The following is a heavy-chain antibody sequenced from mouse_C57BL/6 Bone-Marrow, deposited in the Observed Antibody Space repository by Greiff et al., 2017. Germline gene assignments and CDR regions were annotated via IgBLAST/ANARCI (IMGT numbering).Heavy chain of an antibody. Sequence: VQLQQSGAELVRPGTSVKVSCKASGYAFTNYLIEWVKQRPGQGLEWIGVINPGSGGTNYNEKFKGKATLTADKSSSTAYMKLSSLTSEDSAVYFCASGGYYPYYFDYWGQGTTLTVSS. V-gene: IGHV1-54*01. J-gene: IGHJ2*01. CDR2: INPGSGGT. D-gene: IGHD2-3*01. CDR1: GYAFTNYL. CDR3: ASGGYYPYYFDY.